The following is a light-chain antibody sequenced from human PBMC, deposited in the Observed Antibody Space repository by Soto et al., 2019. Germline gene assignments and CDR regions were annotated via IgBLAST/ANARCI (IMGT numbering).Light chain of an antibody. Sequence: EIVLPQSPATLSLSPGERATLSCKASQSVSTSLAWYQQKPGQAPRLLIYDASKRATGIPARFSGSGSGTDFTLTINSLEPEDFAVYYCQQRSNLVTFGGGTKVEIK. J-gene: IGKJ4*01. CDR1: QSVSTS. CDR3: QQRSNLVT. V-gene: IGKV3-11*01. CDR2: DAS.